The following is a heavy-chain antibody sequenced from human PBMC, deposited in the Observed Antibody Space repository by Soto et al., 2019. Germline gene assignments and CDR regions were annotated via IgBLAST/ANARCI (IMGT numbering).Heavy chain of an antibody. CDR3: ARAGVDSATWQSWSDP. CDR2: INPSGGST. CDR1: GYTFTSYY. V-gene: IGHV1-46*01. J-gene: IGHJ5*02. D-gene: IGHD3-3*01. Sequence: ASVKVSCKASGYTFTSYYMHWVRQAPGQGLEWMGIINPSGGSTSYAQKFQGRVTMTRDTSTSTVYMELSSLRSEDTAVYYCARAGVDSATWQSWSDPWGQGTLATVYS.